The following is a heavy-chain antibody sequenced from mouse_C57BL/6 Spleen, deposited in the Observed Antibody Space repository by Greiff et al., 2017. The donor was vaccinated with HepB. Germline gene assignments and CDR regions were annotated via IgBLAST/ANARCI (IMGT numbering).Heavy chain of an antibody. CDR2: ISDGGSYT. Sequence: EVKVVESGGGLVKPGGSLKLSCAASGFTFSSYAMSWVRQTPEKRLEWVATISDGGSYTYYPDNVKGRFTISRDNAKNNLYLQMSHLKSEDTAMYYCARDLYYGSSYDWYFDVWGTGTTVTVSS. D-gene: IGHD1-1*01. CDR1: GFTFSSYA. V-gene: IGHV5-4*01. CDR3: ARDLYYGSSYDWYFDV. J-gene: IGHJ1*03.